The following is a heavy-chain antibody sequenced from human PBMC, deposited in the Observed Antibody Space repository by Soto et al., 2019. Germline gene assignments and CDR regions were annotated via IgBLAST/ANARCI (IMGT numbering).Heavy chain of an antibody. CDR3: ARGLRITIFGVAEMDV. CDR1: GGTFSSYA. D-gene: IGHD3-3*01. CDR2: IIPIFGTA. V-gene: IGHV1-69*13. Sequence: SVKVSCKASGGTFSSYAISWVRQAPGQGLEWMGGIIPIFGTANYAQKFQGRVTITADESTSTAYMELSSLRSEDTAVYYCARGLRITIFGVAEMDVWGQGTAVTVSS. J-gene: IGHJ6*02.